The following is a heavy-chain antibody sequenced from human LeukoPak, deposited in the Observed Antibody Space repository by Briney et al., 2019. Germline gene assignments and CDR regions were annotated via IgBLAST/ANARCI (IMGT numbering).Heavy chain of an antibody. D-gene: IGHD5-24*01. CDR1: GYAFTSSY. V-gene: IGHV1-46*01. Sequence: GASVKVSCKASGYAFTSSYMHWVRQAPGQGLEWMGIINPSGGSTSYAQKFQGRVTMTRDTSTSTVYMGLSSLRSEDTAVYYCPRVDGSPGVIDYWGQGTLVTVSS. J-gene: IGHJ4*02. CDR3: PRVDGSPGVIDY. CDR2: INPSGGST.